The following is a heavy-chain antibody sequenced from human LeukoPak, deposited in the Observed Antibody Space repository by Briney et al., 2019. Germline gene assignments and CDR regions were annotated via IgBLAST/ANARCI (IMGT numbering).Heavy chain of an antibody. V-gene: IGHV4-59*01. J-gene: IGHJ4*02. CDR1: GASIRSYY. D-gene: IGHD3-22*01. CDR2: INYSEST. CDR3: ARDTRSYDSSGYYFFDF. Sequence: SETLSLTCTVSGASIRSYYWNWLRQPPGKGLEWVGYINYSESTNFNPSLKSRATISMDTSKHHFSLKLSSVTAADTAVYYCARDTRSYDSSGYYFFDFWGQGTLVTVSS.